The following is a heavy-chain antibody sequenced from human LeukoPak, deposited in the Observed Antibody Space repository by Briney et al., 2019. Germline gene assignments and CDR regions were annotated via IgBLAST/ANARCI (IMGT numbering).Heavy chain of an antibody. D-gene: IGHD3/OR15-3a*01. V-gene: IGHV1-18*01. CDR2: ISAYNGNT. CDR1: GYTFISFG. Sequence: ASVKVSCKASGYTFISFGISWVRQAPVQGLEWMGWISAYNGNTNYAQKLQGRVTMTTDTSTSTAYMEIRSLRSDDTAVYYCTRDLGVDTTMIFFDYWGQGSLVTVSS. CDR3: TRDLGVDTTMIFFDY. J-gene: IGHJ4*02.